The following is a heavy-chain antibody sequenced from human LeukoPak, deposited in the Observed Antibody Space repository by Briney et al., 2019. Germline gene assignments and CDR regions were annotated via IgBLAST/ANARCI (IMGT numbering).Heavy chain of an antibody. V-gene: IGHV4-39*07. Sequence: SETLSLTCTVSGGSISSSNYYWGWIRQPPSKGLEWIGSMYYSGSIFYNPSLKSRVTISINTSKNQFSLKVSSVTAADTAVYYCARTRVPGSYSPKGPFDYWGQGTLVTVSS. CDR2: MYYSGSI. CDR1: GGSISSSNYY. CDR3: ARTRVPGSYSPKGPFDY. D-gene: IGHD1-26*01. J-gene: IGHJ4*02.